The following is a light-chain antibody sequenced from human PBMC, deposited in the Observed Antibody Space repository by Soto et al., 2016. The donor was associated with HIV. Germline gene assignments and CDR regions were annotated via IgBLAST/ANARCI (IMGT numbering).Light chain of an antibody. CDR2: KAS. CDR1: QDITTW. V-gene: IGKV1-5*03. CDR3: LQDYDRPYT. Sequence: DIQMTQSPSTLSASVGDRVTITCRASQDITTWLAWYQQKPGKPPNLLIYKASNLQNGVPSRFSGSGSGTEFTLSINSLQPDDSASYFCLQDYDRPYTFGQGTKLEIK. J-gene: IGKJ2*01.